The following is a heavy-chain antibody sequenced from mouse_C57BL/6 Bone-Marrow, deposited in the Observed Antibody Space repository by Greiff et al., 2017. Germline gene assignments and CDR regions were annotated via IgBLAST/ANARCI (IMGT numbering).Heavy chain of an antibody. CDR2: IWRGGST. CDR3: ANIYYGNYGNAMDY. J-gene: IGHJ4*01. V-gene: IGHV2-5*01. CDR1: GFSLTSYG. Sequence: VQLVESGPGLVQPSPSLSITCTVSGFSLTSYGVHWVRQSPGQGLEWLGVIWRGGSTDYNAAFMSRLSITKDNSKSQVFFKMNSLQADDTAIYYCANIYYGNYGNAMDYWGQGTSVTVSS. D-gene: IGHD2-1*01.